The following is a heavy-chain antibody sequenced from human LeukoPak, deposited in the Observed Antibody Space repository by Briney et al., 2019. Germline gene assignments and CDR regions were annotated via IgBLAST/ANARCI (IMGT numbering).Heavy chain of an antibody. D-gene: IGHD2-8*01. Sequence: GGSLRLSCAASGFTVSSNYMSWVRHTPGKGLEWVSLIYSGGSTYYADSVKGRFTISRDNSKNTLYLQMHSLRAEDTAVYYCAGRDNGYYYGMDVWGQGTTVNVSS. CDR3: AGRDNGYYYGMDV. J-gene: IGHJ6*02. CDR1: GFTVSSNY. V-gene: IGHV3-66*01. CDR2: IYSGGST.